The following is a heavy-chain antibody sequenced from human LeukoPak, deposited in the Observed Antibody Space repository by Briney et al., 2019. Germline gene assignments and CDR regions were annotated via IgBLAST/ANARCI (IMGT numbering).Heavy chain of an antibody. CDR1: GGSFSGYY. CDR2: INHSGST. CDR3: ARGAKPYSSSSRNSVYYYYYMDV. J-gene: IGHJ6*03. Sequence: SETLSLTCAVYGGSFSGYYWSWIRQPPGKGLEWIGEINHSGSTYYNPSLKSRVTISVDTSKNQFSLKLSSVTAADTAVYYCARGAKPYSSSSRNSVYYYYYMDVWGKGTTVTVSS. V-gene: IGHV4-34*01. D-gene: IGHD6-6*01.